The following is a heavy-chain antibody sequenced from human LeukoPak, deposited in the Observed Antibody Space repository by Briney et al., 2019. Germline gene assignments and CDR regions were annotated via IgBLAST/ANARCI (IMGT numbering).Heavy chain of an antibody. CDR3: ARGKGYSYGYVDY. V-gene: IGHV4-34*01. J-gene: IGHJ4*02. CDR1: GGSFSGYY. CDR2: INHSGST. D-gene: IGHD5-18*01. Sequence: PSETLSLTCAVYGGSFSGYYWSWIRQPSGKGLEWIGEINHSGSTNYNPSLKSRVTISVDTSKNQFSLKLSSVTAADTAVYYCARGKGYSYGYVDYWGQGTLVTVSS.